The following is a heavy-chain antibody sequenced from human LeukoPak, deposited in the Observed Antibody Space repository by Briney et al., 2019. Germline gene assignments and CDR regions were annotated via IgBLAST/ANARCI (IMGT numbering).Heavy chain of an antibody. CDR3: VRDGGVSGYDLLDY. J-gene: IGHJ4*02. CDR1: GFTFSNYW. V-gene: IGHV3-7*01. D-gene: IGHD5-12*01. CDR2: INQDGSEE. Sequence: GSLRLSCAASGFTFSNYWMTWVRQAPGKGLEWVAHINQDGSEEHYMDSVKARFTISRDNAKNSLSLQMNSLRAEDTAVYYCVRDGGVSGYDLLDYWGQGTLVTVSS.